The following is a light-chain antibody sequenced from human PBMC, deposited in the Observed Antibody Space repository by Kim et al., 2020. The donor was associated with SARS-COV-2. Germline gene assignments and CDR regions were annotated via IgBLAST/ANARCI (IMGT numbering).Light chain of an antibody. Sequence: ATVRDRVNITCRTSQNINSHLNWYHQKPGRAPKLLIYAASTLQGGVPSRFSGSGSETDFTLTISSLQPEDFATYFCQQTYISPFTFGPGTKVDIK. CDR3: QQTYISPFT. V-gene: IGKV1-39*01. J-gene: IGKJ3*01. CDR2: AAS. CDR1: QNINSH.